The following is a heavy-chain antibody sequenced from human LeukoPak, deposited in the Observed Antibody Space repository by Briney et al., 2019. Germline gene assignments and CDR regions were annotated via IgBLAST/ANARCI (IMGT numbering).Heavy chain of an antibody. D-gene: IGHD3-10*01. CDR3: AREPDTPGSPLGMDY. CDR2: INPYNGNT. J-gene: IGHJ4*02. V-gene: IGHV1-18*01. Sequence: ASVKVSCKASGYSFTSYDISWVRQAPGQGLEWMGWINPYNGNTNYAQKLQGRVTMTTDTSTNTAYMELRSLRSDDTAVYYCAREPDTPGSPLGMDYWGQGTLVTVSS. CDR1: GYSFTSYD.